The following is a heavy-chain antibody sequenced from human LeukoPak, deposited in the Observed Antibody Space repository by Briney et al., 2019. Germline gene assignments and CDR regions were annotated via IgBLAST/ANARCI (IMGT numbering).Heavy chain of an antibody. CDR2: IHSSGSAI. D-gene: IGHD4-17*01. V-gene: IGHV3-48*03. CDR3: ARDATTVTTNHYYGMDV. J-gene: IGHJ6*02. CDR1: GFTFSRYW. Sequence: PGGSLRLSCAASGFTFSRYWMNWVRQAPGKGLEWVSYIHSSGSAIYYADSVKGRFTISRDNAKNSLYLQMNSLRAEDTAVYHCARDATTVTTNHYYGMDVWGQGTTVTVSS.